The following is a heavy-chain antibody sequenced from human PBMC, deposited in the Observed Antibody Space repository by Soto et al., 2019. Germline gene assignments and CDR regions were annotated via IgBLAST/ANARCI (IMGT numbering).Heavy chain of an antibody. D-gene: IGHD6-19*01. V-gene: IGHV3-23*01. CDR2: ISGSGGST. CDR1: GFTFSSYA. J-gene: IGHJ1*01. CDR3: AKEGVTAGAVAEFDFQH. Sequence: GVSLRLSFAASGFTFSSYAMSWVRQAPGKGLEWVSAISGSGGSTYYADSVKGRFTISRDNSKNTLYLQMNSLRAEDTAVYYCAKEGVTAGAVAEFDFQHWGQGTLVTVSS.